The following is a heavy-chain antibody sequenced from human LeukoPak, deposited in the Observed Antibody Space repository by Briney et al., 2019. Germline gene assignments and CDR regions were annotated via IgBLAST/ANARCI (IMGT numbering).Heavy chain of an antibody. D-gene: IGHD3-9*01. CDR1: GYTFTSYG. Sequence: ASVKVSCKASGYTFTSYGISWVRQAPGQGLESMGWISGYNGNTNYTQKLQGRVTMTTDTSTSTAYMELRSLRSDDTAVYYCARVFGSFFTGYHWGQGTLVTVSS. V-gene: IGHV1-18*01. J-gene: IGHJ5*02. CDR3: ARVFGSFFTGYH. CDR2: ISGYNGNT.